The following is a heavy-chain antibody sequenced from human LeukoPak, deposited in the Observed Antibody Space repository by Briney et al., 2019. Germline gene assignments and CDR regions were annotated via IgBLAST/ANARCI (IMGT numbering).Heavy chain of an antibody. J-gene: IGHJ4*02. CDR2: ISSSSSTI. Sequence: GGSLRLSCAASGFTFSSYAMSWVRQAPGKGREWVSAISSSSSTIYYADSVKGRFTISRDNAKNSLYLQMNSLRAEDTAVCYCARGQVDFDYWGLGTLVTVSS. D-gene: IGHD2-15*01. CDR1: GFTFSSYA. V-gene: IGHV3-48*01. CDR3: ARGQVDFDY.